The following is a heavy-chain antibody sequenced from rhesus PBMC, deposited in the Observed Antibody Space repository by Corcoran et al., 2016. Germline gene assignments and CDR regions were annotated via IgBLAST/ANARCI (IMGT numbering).Heavy chain of an antibody. CDR3: ARESFPGIAAAGNFDY. D-gene: IGHD6-25*01. Sequence: EVQLVESGGGVVQPGGSLRLSCAASGFTFDDYAMHWVRQAHGKGLEWVSGISWSVGSTNYADSVNGQCTISRDNANNSLYLQMGSLRAEDTALYYCARESFPGIAAAGNFDYWGQGVLVTVSS. J-gene: IGHJ4*01. V-gene: IGHV3-201*01. CDR1: GFTFDDYA. CDR2: ISWSVGST.